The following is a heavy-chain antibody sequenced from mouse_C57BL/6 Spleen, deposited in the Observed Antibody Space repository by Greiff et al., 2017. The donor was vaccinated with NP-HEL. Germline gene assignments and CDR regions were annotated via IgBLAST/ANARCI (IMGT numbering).Heavy chain of an antibody. D-gene: IGHD1-1*01. V-gene: IGHV1-50*01. CDR1: GYTFTSYW. J-gene: IGHJ3*01. CDR3: ARGGYGSSYGGFAY. CDR2: IDPSDSYT. Sequence: QVQLQQPGAELVKPGASVKLSCKASGYTFTSYWMQWVKQRPGPGLEWIGEIDPSDSYTTYNQKFKGKATLTVDTSSSTAYMQLSSLTSEDSAVYYCARGGYGSSYGGFAYWGQGTLVTVSA.